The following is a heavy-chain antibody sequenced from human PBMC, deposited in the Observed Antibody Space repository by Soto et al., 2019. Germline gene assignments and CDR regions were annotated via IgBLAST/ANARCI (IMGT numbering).Heavy chain of an antibody. CDR2: INHSGST. CDR3: ARVQGGYDLGAHDY. D-gene: IGHD5-12*01. V-gene: IGHV4-34*01. J-gene: IGHJ4*02. Sequence: SETLSLTCAVYGGSFSGYYWSWIRQPPGKGLEWIGEINHSGSTNYNPSLKSRVTISVDTSKNQFSLKLSSVTAADTAVYYCARVQGGYDLGAHDYWGQGTLVTVSS. CDR1: GGSFSGYY.